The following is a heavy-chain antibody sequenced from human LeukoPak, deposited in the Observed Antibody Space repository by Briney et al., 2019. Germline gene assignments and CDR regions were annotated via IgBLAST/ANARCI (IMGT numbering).Heavy chain of an antibody. CDR3: ASNPPNTGDFYY. CDR1: GYTFTNLD. Sequence: GASVKVSCKTSGYTFTNLDINWLRQAPGQGLEWMGWMSPNSGDTGYAQKFQGRVSMTRDIFKSTAYMELGSLRSEDTAIYYCASNPPNTGDFYYWGLGTLVTVSS. D-gene: IGHD1-1*01. CDR2: MSPNSGDT. J-gene: IGHJ4*02. V-gene: IGHV1-8*01.